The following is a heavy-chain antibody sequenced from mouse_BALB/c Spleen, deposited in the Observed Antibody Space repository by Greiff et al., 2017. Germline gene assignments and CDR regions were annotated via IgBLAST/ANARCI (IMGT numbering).Heavy chain of an antibody. D-gene: IGHD2-4*01. J-gene: IGHJ3*01. CDR2: IDPETGGT. CDR3: TRGGDYSGY. Sequence: QVQLKQSGAELVRPGASVTLSCKASGYTFTDYEMHWVKQTPVHGLEWIGAIDPETGGTAYNQKFKGKATLTADKSSSTAYMELRSLTSEDSAVYYCTRGGDYSGYWGQGTLVTVSA. V-gene: IGHV1-15*01. CDR1: GYTFTDYE.